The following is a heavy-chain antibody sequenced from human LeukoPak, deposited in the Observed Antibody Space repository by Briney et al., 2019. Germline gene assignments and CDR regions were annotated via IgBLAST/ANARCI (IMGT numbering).Heavy chain of an antibody. J-gene: IGHJ4*02. CDR3: ARHGPGGYFDY. CDR2: IYYSGST. CDR1: GGSFVNYY. Sequence: PSETLSLTCTVSGGSFVNYYWSWIRQPPGKGLEWIGNIYYSGSTNYKPSLKSRITISVDTSKNQFSLKLSSVTAADTAVYYCARHGPGGYFDYWGQGTLVTVSS. V-gene: IGHV4-59*01. D-gene: IGHD3-10*01.